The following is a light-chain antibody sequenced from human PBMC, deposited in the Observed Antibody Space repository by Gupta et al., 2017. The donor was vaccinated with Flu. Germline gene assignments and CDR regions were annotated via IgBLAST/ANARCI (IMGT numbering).Light chain of an antibody. CDR3: SSYTTSSPV. V-gene: IGLV2-14*01. Sequence: QSALTQPASVSGSPGQSIPISCTGTRSAVGGYNSVPWYQHHPGKAPKLMIYEVINRPPGVSNRFSGSKSGNTAALTISGLQAEDEADYYCSSYTTSSPVFGGGTKLTVL. J-gene: IGLJ3*02. CDR1: RSAVGGYNS. CDR2: EVI.